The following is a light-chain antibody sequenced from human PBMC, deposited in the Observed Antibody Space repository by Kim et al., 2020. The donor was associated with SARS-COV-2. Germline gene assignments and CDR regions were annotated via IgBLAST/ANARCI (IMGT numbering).Light chain of an antibody. CDR3: QSYDSGLRGV. CDR1: SSNIGAGYD. V-gene: IGLV1-40*01. CDR2: VNS. J-gene: IGLJ2*01. Sequence: QSVLTQPPSVSGAPGQRVTISCTGSSSNIGAGYDVHWYQQLPGTAPKLLIYVNSNRPSGVPDRFSGSKSGTSASLAITGLQAEDEADYYCQSYDSGLRGVFGGGTQLTVL.